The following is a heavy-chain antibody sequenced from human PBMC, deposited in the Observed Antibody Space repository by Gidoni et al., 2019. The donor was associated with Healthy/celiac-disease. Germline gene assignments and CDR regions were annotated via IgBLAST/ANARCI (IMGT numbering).Heavy chain of an antibody. V-gene: IGHV3-23*01. CDR2: ISGSGGST. D-gene: IGHD2-21*02. CDR3: AKSPAYCGGDCYPDFDY. Sequence: EVQLLESVGGLVQPGGSLRLSCAASGFTFSSYAMRWVRQAPGKGLEWVSAISGSGGSTYYADSVKGRFTISRDNSKNTLYLQMNSLRAEETAVYYCAKSPAYCGGDCYPDFDYWGQGTLVTVSS. CDR1: GFTFSSYA. J-gene: IGHJ4*02.